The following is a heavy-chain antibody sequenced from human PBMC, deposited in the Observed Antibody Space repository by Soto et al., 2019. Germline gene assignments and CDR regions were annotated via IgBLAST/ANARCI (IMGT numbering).Heavy chain of an antibody. J-gene: IGHJ2*01. CDR3: ARDHKYSSSSGRGYFDL. D-gene: IGHD6-6*01. CDR2: IYSGGST. CDR1: GFTVSSHY. V-gene: IGHV3-53*01. Sequence: EVQLVESGGGLIQPGGSLRLSCAASGFTVSSHYMSWVRQAPGKGLEWVSVIYSGGSTYYADSVKGRFTISRDNSKNTLYLQMNSLRAEDTAVYYCARDHKYSSSSGRGYFDLWGRGTLVTVSS.